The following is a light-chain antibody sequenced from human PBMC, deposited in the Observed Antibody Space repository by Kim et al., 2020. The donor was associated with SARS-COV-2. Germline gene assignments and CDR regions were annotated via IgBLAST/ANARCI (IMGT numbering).Light chain of an antibody. J-gene: IGKJ1*01. V-gene: IGKV3-15*01. CDR1: QALITN. CDR2: GAS. CDR3: QPYSNWPWT. Sequence: VPPGARVTLSCGASQALITNLAWYQHKPGQVPRLLIYGASTRATGIPARFSGSGSGTEFPLTISSLQSDDLAVYYCQPYSNWPWTFGQGTKVDIK.